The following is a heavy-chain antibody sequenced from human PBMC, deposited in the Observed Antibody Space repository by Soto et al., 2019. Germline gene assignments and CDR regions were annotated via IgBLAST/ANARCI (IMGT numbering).Heavy chain of an antibody. CDR2: INSDGSST. Sequence: GGSLRLSCAASGFTFSSYWMHWVRQAPGKGLVWVSRINSDGSSTSYADSVKGRFTISRDNAKNTIYLKMNSLRAEDTAVYYCARVPYTYDILTGTLGYWGQGTLVTVSS. V-gene: IGHV3-74*01. D-gene: IGHD3-9*01. J-gene: IGHJ4*02. CDR1: GFTFSSYW. CDR3: ARVPYTYDILTGTLGY.